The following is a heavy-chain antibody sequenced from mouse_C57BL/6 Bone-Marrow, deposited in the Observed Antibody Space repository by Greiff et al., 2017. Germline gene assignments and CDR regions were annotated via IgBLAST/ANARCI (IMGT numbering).Heavy chain of an antibody. D-gene: IGHD4-1*01. CDR1: GFTFSDYG. CDR3: ASRGTEDWIDY. CDR2: ISSGSSTI. J-gene: IGHJ3*01. V-gene: IGHV5-17*01. Sequence: EVKLVESGGGLVKPGGSLKLSCAASGFTFSDYGMHWVRQAPEKGLEWVAYISSGSSTIYYADTVKGRFTISRDNAKNTLFLQMTSLRSEDTAMYYCASRGTEDWIDYWGQGTLVTVSA.